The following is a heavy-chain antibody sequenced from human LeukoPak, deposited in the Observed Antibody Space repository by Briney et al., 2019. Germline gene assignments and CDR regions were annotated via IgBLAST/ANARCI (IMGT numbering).Heavy chain of an antibody. V-gene: IGHV4-34*01. Sequence: SETLSLTCAVYGGSFSGYYWSWIRQPPGKGLEWIGEINHSGSTNYNPSLKSRVTISVDTSKNQFSLKLSSVTAADTAVYYCASHYDSSVRGLGYWGQGTLVTVSS. CDR1: GGSFSGYY. J-gene: IGHJ4*02. CDR2: INHSGST. CDR3: ASHYDSSVRGLGY. D-gene: IGHD3-22*01.